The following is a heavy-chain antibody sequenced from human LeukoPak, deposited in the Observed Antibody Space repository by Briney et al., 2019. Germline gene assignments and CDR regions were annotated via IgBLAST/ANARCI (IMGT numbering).Heavy chain of an antibody. Sequence: NTSETLSLTCTISGASIDSYYWSWIRQPPGKGLEWIGYIYYSGTTNYNPSLKSRVTISVDTSKNQFSLKLSSVTAADTAVYYCARWAGWYVYNWFDPWGQGTLVTVSS. J-gene: IGHJ5*02. CDR1: GASIDSYY. D-gene: IGHD2-15*01. V-gene: IGHV4-59*01. CDR2: IYYSGTT. CDR3: ARWAGWYVYNWFDP.